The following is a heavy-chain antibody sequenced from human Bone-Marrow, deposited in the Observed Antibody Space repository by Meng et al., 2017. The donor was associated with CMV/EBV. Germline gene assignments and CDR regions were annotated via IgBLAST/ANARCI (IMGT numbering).Heavy chain of an antibody. Sequence: GGSLRLSCAASGFTFSSYAMHWVRQAPGKGLEWVAVISYDGSNKYYADSVKGRFTISRDNSKNTLYLQMNSLRAEDTAVYYCAEAGYYYDSSGYDYYYYGMDVWGQGTTVTVSS. J-gene: IGHJ6*02. CDR1: GFTFSSYA. D-gene: IGHD3-22*01. CDR2: ISYDGSNK. CDR3: AEAGYYYDSSGYDYYYYGMDV. V-gene: IGHV3-30*04.